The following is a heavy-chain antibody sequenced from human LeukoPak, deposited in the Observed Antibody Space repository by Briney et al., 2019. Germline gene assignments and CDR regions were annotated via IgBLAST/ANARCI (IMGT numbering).Heavy chain of an antibody. CDR2: MNPNSGNT. CDR3: ARVGGAMVTIPHYYYYLDV. J-gene: IGHJ6*03. D-gene: IGHD5-18*01. Sequence: ASVKVSCKASGYTFTSYDINWVRQATGQGLEWMGWMNPNSGNTGYAQKFQGRVTMTRNTSISTAYMELSSLRFEDTAVYYCARVGGAMVTIPHYYYYLDVWGKGTTVTISS. CDR1: GYTFTSYD. V-gene: IGHV1-8*01.